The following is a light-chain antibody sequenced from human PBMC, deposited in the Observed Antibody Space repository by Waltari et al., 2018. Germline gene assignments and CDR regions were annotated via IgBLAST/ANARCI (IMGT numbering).Light chain of an antibody. CDR3: QQVNSFPRT. CDR1: QDISSR. J-gene: IGKJ1*01. V-gene: IGKV1-12*01. Sequence: DIQMTQSPSSVSASVGDRVTLTCRASQDISSRLAWYQQKPGKAPKLLIFDASSLHSVVPSRFSGRGSGTDFTLTIRSLQPEDFATYYCQQVNSFPRTFGQGTKVEVK. CDR2: DAS.